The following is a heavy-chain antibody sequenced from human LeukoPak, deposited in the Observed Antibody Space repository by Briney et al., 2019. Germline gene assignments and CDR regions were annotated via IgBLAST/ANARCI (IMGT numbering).Heavy chain of an antibody. D-gene: IGHD3-22*01. CDR3: ATSGGYYDSSGYSRVDY. CDR1: GFTFSSYS. CDR2: ISSSSSTI. V-gene: IGHV3-48*04. J-gene: IGHJ4*02. Sequence: PGGSLRLSCAASGFTFSSYSMNWVRQAPGKGLEGVSYISSSSSTIYYADSVKGRFTISRDNAKNSLYLQMNSLRAEDTAVYYCATSGGYYDSSGYSRVDYWGQGTLVTVSS.